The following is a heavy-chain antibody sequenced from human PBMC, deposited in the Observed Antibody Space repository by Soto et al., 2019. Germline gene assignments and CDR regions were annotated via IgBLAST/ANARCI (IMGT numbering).Heavy chain of an antibody. CDR3: ARVNPGQWLVNY. CDR1: GGSIISGGYN. D-gene: IGHD6-19*01. Sequence: SETLCLTCTVSGGSIISGGYNWSWIRQHPGKGLEWIGYIYYSGTTYYNPSLKSRVTISVDTSKNQFSLKLTSVTAADTAVYYCARVNPGQWLVNYWGQGTLVTVSS. CDR2: IYYSGTT. V-gene: IGHV4-31*03. J-gene: IGHJ4*02.